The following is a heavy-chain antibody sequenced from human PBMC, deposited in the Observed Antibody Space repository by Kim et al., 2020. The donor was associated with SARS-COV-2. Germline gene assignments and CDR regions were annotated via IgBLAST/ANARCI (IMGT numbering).Heavy chain of an antibody. V-gene: IGHV1-24*01. J-gene: IGHJ4*02. D-gene: IGHD3-22*01. CDR1: GYTLTELS. Sequence: ASVKVSCKVSGYTLTELSMHWVRQAPGKGLEWMGGFDPEDGETIYAQKFQGRVTMTKDTSTDTAYMELSSLRSEDTAVYYCATDPPGDGVGDSSGYYPSVWGQGTLVTVSS. CDR3: ATDPPGDGVGDSSGYYPSV. CDR2: FDPEDGET.